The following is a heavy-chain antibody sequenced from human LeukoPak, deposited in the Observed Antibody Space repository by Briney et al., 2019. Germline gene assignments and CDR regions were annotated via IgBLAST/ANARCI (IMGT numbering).Heavy chain of an antibody. Sequence: GGSLRLSCAASGFTFNSYAMSWVRQAPGKGLEWVSIISGSGGSTFYADSVKGRFTISRDNSKNTLYLQMNSLRAEDTAVYYCARRGNYYGSGSNNWFDPWGQGTLVTVSS. CDR2: ISGSGGST. D-gene: IGHD3-10*01. V-gene: IGHV3-23*01. CDR1: GFTFNSYA. CDR3: ARRGNYYGSGSNNWFDP. J-gene: IGHJ5*02.